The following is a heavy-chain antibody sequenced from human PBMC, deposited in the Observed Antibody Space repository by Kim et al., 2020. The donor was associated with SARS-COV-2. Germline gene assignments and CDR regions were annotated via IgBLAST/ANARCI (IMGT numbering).Heavy chain of an antibody. CDR3: ARNYDNSGYYLKSYYFDY. V-gene: IGHV4-39*01. CDR1: GGSISSSSYY. J-gene: IGHJ4*02. Sequence: SETLSLTCTVSGGSISSSSYYWGWIRQPPGKGLEWIGSIYYSGSTYYNLSLKSRVTISVDTSKNQFSLKLSSVTAADTAVYYCARNYDNSGYYLKSYYFDYWGQGTLVTVSS. D-gene: IGHD3-22*01. CDR2: IYYSGST.